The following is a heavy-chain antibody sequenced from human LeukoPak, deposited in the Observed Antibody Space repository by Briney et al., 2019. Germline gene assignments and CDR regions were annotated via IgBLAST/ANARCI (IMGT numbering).Heavy chain of an antibody. CDR3: ARSLMTTVTTLEGYYYGMDV. CDR1: GFTFSNYP. Sequence: GGSLRLSCAASGFTFSNYPMTWVRQAPGKGLDWVSGISERGDTTYYADSVKGRFTISRDDAKNSLYLQMNSLRAEDTALYYCARSLMTTVTTLEGYYYGMDVWGQGTTVTVSS. D-gene: IGHD4-17*01. V-gene: IGHV3-23*01. J-gene: IGHJ6*02. CDR2: ISERGDTT.